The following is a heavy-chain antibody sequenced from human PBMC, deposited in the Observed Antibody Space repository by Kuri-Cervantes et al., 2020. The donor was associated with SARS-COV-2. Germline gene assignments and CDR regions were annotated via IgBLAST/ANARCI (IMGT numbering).Heavy chain of an antibody. CDR1: GFTFSSYA. J-gene: IGHJ5*02. Sequence: SLKISCAASGFTFSSYAMSWVRQAPGKGLEWVSGISWNSGSIGYADSVKGRFTISRDNAKNSLYLQMNSLRAEDTALYYCAKEGPSVGWFDPWGQGTLVTVSS. CDR2: ISWNSGSI. V-gene: IGHV3-9*01. CDR3: AKEGPSVGWFDP.